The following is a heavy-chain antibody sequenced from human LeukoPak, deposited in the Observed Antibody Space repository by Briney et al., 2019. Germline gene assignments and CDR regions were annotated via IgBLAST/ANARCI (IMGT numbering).Heavy chain of an antibody. V-gene: IGHV5-51*01. D-gene: IGHD2-2*01. CDR3: AAVSVVVPAASNYYYYGMDV. CDR2: IYHGDSDT. J-gene: IGHJ6*02. Sequence: GASLQISCKGSGYSFTSYWIGWVRQMPGKGLEWMGIIYHGDSDTRYSPSFQGQVTISADKSISTAYLQWSSLKASDTAMYYCAAVSVVVPAASNYYYYGMDVWGQGTTVTDSS. CDR1: GYSFTSYW.